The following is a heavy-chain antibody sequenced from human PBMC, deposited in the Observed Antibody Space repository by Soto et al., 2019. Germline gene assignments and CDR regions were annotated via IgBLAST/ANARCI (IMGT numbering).Heavy chain of an antibody. V-gene: IGHV1-18*01. Sequence: GASVKVSCKASGYRFTSYGIAWVRQVPGQGPEWMGWISPYNRRTNYAQNVQGRVVMTTDISTNIVYLELRSLRSDDTAMYYCGRCRTDSYAMDVWGQGTTVTVS. J-gene: IGHJ6*02. CDR2: ISPYNRRT. CDR3: GRCRTDSYAMDV. D-gene: IGHD5-18*01. CDR1: GYRFTSYG.